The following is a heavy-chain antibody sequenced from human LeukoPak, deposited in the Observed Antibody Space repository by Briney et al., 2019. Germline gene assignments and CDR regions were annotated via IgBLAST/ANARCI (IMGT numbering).Heavy chain of an antibody. CDR3: AVGEGATSFDY. CDR2: IYHSGST. D-gene: IGHD1-26*01. J-gene: IGHJ4*02. V-gene: IGHV4-30-2*01. Sequence: SQTLSLTCTVSGGSISSGGYYWRWLRQPPGKGLEWIGYIYHSGSTYYNPSLKSRVTISVDRSKNQFSLKLSSVTAADTAVYYCAVGEGATSFDYWGQGTLVTVSS. CDR1: GGSISSGGYY.